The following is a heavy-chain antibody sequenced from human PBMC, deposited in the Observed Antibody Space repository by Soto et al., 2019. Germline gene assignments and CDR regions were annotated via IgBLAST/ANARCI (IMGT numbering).Heavy chain of an antibody. CDR1: GFSLTTSGAA. Sequence: GSGPTLVNPTQTLTLTCSFSGFSLTTSGAAVGWIRQPPGKALEWLALIYWDDDKRYNPSLNSRLTITKDTSKNHVVLTMTNMDPEDTATYYCAHHHSIGFYFVDFWGQGALVTVSS. D-gene: IGHD3-22*01. CDR2: IYWDDDK. V-gene: IGHV2-5*02. J-gene: IGHJ1*01. CDR3: AHHHSIGFYFVDF.